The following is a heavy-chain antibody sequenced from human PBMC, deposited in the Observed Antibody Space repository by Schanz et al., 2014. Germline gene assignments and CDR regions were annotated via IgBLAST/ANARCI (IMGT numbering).Heavy chain of an antibody. CDR2: INGNGGIT. V-gene: IGHV3-23*01. CDR1: GFTFSTYA. Sequence: EVQLLESGGALVQPGGSLRLSCSASGFTFSTYAMSWVRQAPGKGLEWVSAINGNGGITYYADPVKGRFTISRDNSKNTLYLQMKSLRVEDTAVYYCARDPNTSAWLPYFDTWGQGTLVTVSS. J-gene: IGHJ4*02. D-gene: IGHD6-19*01. CDR3: ARDPNTSAWLPYFDT.